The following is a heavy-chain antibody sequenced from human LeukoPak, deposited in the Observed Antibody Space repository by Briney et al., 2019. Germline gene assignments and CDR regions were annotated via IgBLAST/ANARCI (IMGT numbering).Heavy chain of an antibody. J-gene: IGHJ5*02. CDR3: ARAAGTGVFWFDP. D-gene: IGHD6-13*01. CDR1: GYTFTRYW. CDR2: IYPGDSNT. V-gene: IGHV5-51*01. Sequence: GEPLKISCKGSGYTFTRYWIGWVRQMPGKGLEWMGIIYPGDSNTRYSPSFQGQVTISADKSISTAYLQWSSLKASDTAMYYCARAAGTGVFWFDPWGQGTLVTVSS.